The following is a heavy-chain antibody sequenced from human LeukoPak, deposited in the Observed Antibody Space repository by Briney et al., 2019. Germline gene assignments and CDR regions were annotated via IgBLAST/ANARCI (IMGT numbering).Heavy chain of an antibody. CDR3: ARGRRLRYCSGGSCQGPVGY. Sequence: ASVKVSCKASGYTFTGYYMHWVRQAPGQGLEWMGWINPNSGNTGYAQKFQGRVTMTRNTSISTAYMELSSLRSEDTAVYYCARGRRLRYCSGGSCQGPVGYWGQGTLVTVSS. CDR1: GYTFTGYY. CDR2: INPNSGNT. V-gene: IGHV1-8*02. J-gene: IGHJ4*02. D-gene: IGHD2-15*01.